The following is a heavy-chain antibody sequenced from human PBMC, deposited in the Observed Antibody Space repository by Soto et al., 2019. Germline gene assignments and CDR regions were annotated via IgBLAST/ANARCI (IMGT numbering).Heavy chain of an antibody. CDR3: ARGLAYYDIYYMDV. CDR1: GFTFSSYG. Sequence: GGSLRLSCAASGFTFSSYGMHWVRQAPGKGLEWVAVIWYDGSNKYYADSVKGRFTISRDNSKNTLYLQMNSLRAEDTAVYYCARGLAYYDIYYMDVWGKGTTVTVSS. J-gene: IGHJ6*03. D-gene: IGHD3-9*01. CDR2: IWYDGSNK. V-gene: IGHV3-33*01.